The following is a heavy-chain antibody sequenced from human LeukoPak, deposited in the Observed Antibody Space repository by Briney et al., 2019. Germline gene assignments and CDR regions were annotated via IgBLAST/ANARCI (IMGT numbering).Heavy chain of an antibody. D-gene: IGHD2-2*01. CDR3: AKDEGYCSSTSCKGGSDY. CDR2: ISGSGGST. Sequence: GGSLRLSCAASGFTFSSYVMSWVRQAPGKGLEWVSAISGSGGSTYYADSVKGRFNISRDNSKNTLYLQMNSLRAEDTAVYYCAKDEGYCSSTSCKGGSDYWGQGTLVTVSS. J-gene: IGHJ4*02. CDR1: GFTFSSYV. V-gene: IGHV3-23*01.